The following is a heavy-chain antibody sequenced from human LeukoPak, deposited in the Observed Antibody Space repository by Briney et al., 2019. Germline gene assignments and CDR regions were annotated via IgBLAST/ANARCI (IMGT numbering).Heavy chain of an antibody. CDR1: GFTFSSYA. Sequence: GRSLRLSCAASGFTFSSYAMPWVRQAPGKGLEWVAVISYDGSNKYYADSVKGRFTISRDNSKNTLYLQMNGLRAEDTAVYYCAGARGYSYGYDYWGQGTLVTVSS. J-gene: IGHJ4*02. CDR2: ISYDGSNK. V-gene: IGHV3-30-3*01. D-gene: IGHD5-18*01. CDR3: AGARGYSYGYDY.